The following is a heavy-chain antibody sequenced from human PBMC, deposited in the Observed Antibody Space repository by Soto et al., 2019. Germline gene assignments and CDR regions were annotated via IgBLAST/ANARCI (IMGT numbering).Heavy chain of an antibody. CDR3: AHQILVLDFDY. CDR2: IYWDDDK. J-gene: IGHJ4*02. V-gene: IGHV2-5*02. Sequence: QITLKESGPTLVKPTQTLTLTCTFSGFSLSTNGVAVGWIRQPPGKALEWLGLIYWDDDKRFSPSLKSRLTITKDTAKSQVVVTLTQMDPIDTATYYCAHQILVLDFDYWGQGTLVTVSS. D-gene: IGHD2-8*02. CDR1: GFSLSTNGVA.